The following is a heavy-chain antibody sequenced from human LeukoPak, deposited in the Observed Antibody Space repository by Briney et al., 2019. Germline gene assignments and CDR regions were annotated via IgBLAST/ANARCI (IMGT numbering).Heavy chain of an antibody. J-gene: IGHJ6*03. D-gene: IGHD3-10*01. Sequence: PGGSLRLSCAASGFTFSSYSMNWVRQAPGKGLEWVSSISSSSSYIYYADSVKGRFTISRDNAKNSLYLQMNSLRAEDTAVYYCARVASWGYGSGSYYTIYYMDVWGKGTTVTISS. CDR3: ARVASWGYGSGSYYTIYYMDV. V-gene: IGHV3-21*01. CDR2: ISSSSSYI. CDR1: GFTFSSYS.